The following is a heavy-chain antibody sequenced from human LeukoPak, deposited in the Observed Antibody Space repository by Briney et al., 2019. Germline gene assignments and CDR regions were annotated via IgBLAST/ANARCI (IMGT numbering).Heavy chain of an antibody. CDR3: AKDYYGSGSYPNTPFDY. CDR1: GFTFSSYG. Sequence: GGSLRLSCAASGFTFSSYGMSWVRQAPGKGLEWVSAISGSGGSTYYADSVKGRFTISRDNSKNTLYLQMNSLRAEDTAVYYCAKDYYGSGSYPNTPFDYWGQGTLVTVSS. CDR2: ISGSGGST. D-gene: IGHD3-10*01. V-gene: IGHV3-23*01. J-gene: IGHJ4*02.